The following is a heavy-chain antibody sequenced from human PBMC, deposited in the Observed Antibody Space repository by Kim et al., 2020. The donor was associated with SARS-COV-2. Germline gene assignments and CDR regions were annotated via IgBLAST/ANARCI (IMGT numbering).Heavy chain of an antibody. D-gene: IGHD2-15*01. V-gene: IGHV1-18*01. CDR3: GRGLGAGKIGATHTSCL. J-gene: IGHJ2*01. CDR2: IKVHTGYV. CDR1: GFSFSSYG. Sequence: ASVKVSCTASGFSFSSYGFNWVRQAPGQGPEWVGCIKVHTGYVDFSEKVRGRLTMTTNTSTSTVYMDLTDLQPDDSAVYYCGRGLGAGKIGATHTSCLWG.